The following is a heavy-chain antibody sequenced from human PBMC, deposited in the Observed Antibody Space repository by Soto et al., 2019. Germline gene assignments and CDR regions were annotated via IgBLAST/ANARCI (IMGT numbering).Heavy chain of an antibody. CDR1: GFNFSSHG. CDR3: ARASGGNWNDFDY. V-gene: IGHV3-33*01. Sequence: QVQLVESGGGVVQPGRSLRLSCAASGFNFSSHGMHWVRQAPGKGLEWVAVIWYDGSNNYYADSVKGRFTISRDNSKNTLYVQVNSVRAEDTAVYYCARASGGNWNDFDYWGQGTLVTVSS. D-gene: IGHD1-20*01. J-gene: IGHJ4*02. CDR2: IWYDGSNN.